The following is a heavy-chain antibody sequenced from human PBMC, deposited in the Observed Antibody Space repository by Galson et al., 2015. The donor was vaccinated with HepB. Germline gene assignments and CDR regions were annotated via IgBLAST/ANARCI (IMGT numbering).Heavy chain of an antibody. J-gene: IGHJ5*02. CDR1: GGTFSSYA. Sequence: SVKVSCKASGGTFSSYAISWVRQAPGQGLEWMGGIIPIFGTANYAQKFQGRVTITADESTSTAYMELSSLRSEDTAVYYCARARLKGYCSGGSCFLFDPWGQGTLVTVSS. CDR2: IIPIFGTA. CDR3: ARARLKGYCSGGSCFLFDP. V-gene: IGHV1-69*13. D-gene: IGHD2-15*01.